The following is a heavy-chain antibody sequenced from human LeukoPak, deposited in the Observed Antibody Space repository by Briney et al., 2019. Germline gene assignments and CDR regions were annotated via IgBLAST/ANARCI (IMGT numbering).Heavy chain of an antibody. V-gene: IGHV1-8*01. Sequence: ASVKVSCKASGYTFTSYDVNWGRQATGQGLEWMGWMNPNSGNTGYAQKFQGRVTMTRNTSISTAYMELSSLRSEDTAVYYCARGSSRTVRGKIYYFDYWGQGTLVTVSS. CDR1: GYTFTSYD. D-gene: IGHD3-10*01. CDR3: ARGSSRTVRGKIYYFDY. CDR2: MNPNSGNT. J-gene: IGHJ4*02.